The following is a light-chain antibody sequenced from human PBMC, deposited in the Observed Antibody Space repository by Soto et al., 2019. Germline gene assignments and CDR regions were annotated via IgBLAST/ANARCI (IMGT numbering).Light chain of an antibody. CDR2: DDS. CDR3: QVWDTTDHVV. J-gene: IGLJ2*01. V-gene: IGLV3-21*02. CDR1: NFGIKS. Sequence: SYELTQPPSVSVAPGQTARITCGGNNFGIKSVHWYQQKAGQAPVVVVYDDSDRPSGIPERLSGSKSGNTATLTISRVEDGDEADYYCQVWDTTDHVVFGGGTKVTVL.